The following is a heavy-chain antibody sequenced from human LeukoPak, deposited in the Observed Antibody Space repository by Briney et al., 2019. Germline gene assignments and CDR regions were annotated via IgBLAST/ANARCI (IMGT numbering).Heavy chain of an antibody. J-gene: IGHJ5*02. CDR3: ARHPTALVSYGFDP. CDR1: GGSFSNYY. CDR2: IYYSGST. Sequence: SETLSLTCTVSGGSFSNYYWSWIRQPPGKGLEWIGYIYYSGSTNYIPSLKSRVTISVDTSKNQFSLNLSSVTAADTAVYYCARHPTALVSYGFDPWGQGTLVTVSS. D-gene: IGHD5-18*01. V-gene: IGHV4-59*08.